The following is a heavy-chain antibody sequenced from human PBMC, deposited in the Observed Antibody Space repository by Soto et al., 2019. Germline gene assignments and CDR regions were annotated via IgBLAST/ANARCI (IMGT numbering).Heavy chain of an antibody. J-gene: IGHJ5*02. CDR2: INHSGST. Sequence: QVQLQQWGAGLLKPSETLSLTCAVYGGSFSGYYWSWIRQPPGKGLEWIGEINHSGSTNYNPSLKSRVTISVDTCKNQFSLKLSSVTAADTAVYYCARGEGYGDRLDWFDPWGQGTLVTVSS. CDR1: GGSFSGYY. V-gene: IGHV4-34*01. CDR3: ARGEGYGDRLDWFDP. D-gene: IGHD2-21*02.